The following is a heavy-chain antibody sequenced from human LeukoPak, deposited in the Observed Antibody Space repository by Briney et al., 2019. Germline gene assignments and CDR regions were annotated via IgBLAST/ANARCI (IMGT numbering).Heavy chain of an antibody. CDR2: IYYSGST. D-gene: IGHD5-18*01. V-gene: IGHV4-39*02. CDR1: GGSISSSSYY. Sequence: SETLSLTCTVSGGSISSSSYYWGWIRQPPGKGLEWIGSIYYSGSTYYNPTLKSRVTISVDTSKNQFSLKLSSVTAADTAVYYCARDRAYSYGYGNFDYWGQGTLVTVSS. CDR3: ARDRAYSYGYGNFDY. J-gene: IGHJ4*02.